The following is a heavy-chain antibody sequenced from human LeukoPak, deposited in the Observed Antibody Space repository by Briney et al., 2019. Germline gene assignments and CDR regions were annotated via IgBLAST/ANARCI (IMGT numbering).Heavy chain of an antibody. Sequence: QPGGSLRLSCAASGFTFSSYAMHWVRQALGKGLEWVAVISYDGSNKYYADSVKGRFTISRDNSKNTLYLQMNSLRAEDTVVYYCAKDHLAPGSYFDYWGQGTLVTVSS. CDR3: AKDHLAPGSYFDY. CDR1: GFTFSSYA. V-gene: IGHV3-30*04. J-gene: IGHJ4*02. CDR2: ISYDGSNK.